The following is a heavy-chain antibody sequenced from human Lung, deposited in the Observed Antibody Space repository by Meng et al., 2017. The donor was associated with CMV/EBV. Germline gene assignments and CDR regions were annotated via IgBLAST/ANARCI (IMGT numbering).Heavy chain of an antibody. V-gene: IGHV1-69*05. J-gene: IGHJ5*02. D-gene: IGHD6-13*01. CDR3: ARESRGAAAGWRWFDP. CDR1: GDTFTTYV. CDR2: IIPLVGSA. Sequence: SGDTFTTYVINWVRQAPGQGLEWMGMIIPLVGSADYAQKFQGRVTITTDESTTTAYMELNSLRSEDTAVYYCARESRGAAAGWRWFDPWGQGTLVTVSS.